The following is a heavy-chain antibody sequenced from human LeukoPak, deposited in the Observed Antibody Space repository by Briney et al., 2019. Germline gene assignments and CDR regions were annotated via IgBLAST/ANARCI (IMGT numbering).Heavy chain of an antibody. D-gene: IGHD3-3*01. Sequence: SGTLSLTCSGSWVPICNSKGWMWVRQPPGKGLEWIGEIYHSVSSNCNPALKSRGTILVDKSNNQCSLKLDSVTAADTAAYYRARTPAAIITTRPKWFEPWGQGTLVSVSS. CDR1: WVPICNSKG. J-gene: IGHJ5*02. CDR3: ARTPAAIITTRPKWFEP. CDR2: IYHSVSS. V-gene: IGHV4-4*02.